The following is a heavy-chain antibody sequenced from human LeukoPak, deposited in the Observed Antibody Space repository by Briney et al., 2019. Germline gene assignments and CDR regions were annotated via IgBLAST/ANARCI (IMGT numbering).Heavy chain of an antibody. CDR2: ISASNGNT. Sequence: ASVKVSCKASGYTFTSYGISWVRQAPGQGLEWMGWISASNGNTNYAQKLQGRVTMTTDTSTSTAYMELRSLRSDDTAVYYCARALDCSSTSCYLRYFDWLSPRGAFDIWGQGTMVTVSS. J-gene: IGHJ3*02. CDR1: GYTFTSYG. D-gene: IGHD2-2*01. V-gene: IGHV1-18*01. CDR3: ARALDCSSTSCYLRYFDWLSPRGAFDI.